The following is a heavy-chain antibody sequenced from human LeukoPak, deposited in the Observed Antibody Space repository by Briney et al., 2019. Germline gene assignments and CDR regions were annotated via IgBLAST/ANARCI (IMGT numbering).Heavy chain of an antibody. Sequence: SETLSLTCTVSGGSISGYYWSWIRQPPGKGLEWIGYMYYSGSTNYNPSLKSRVAISVDTSKNQLSLKLSSVTAADTAVYFCARLISPRTASDYWGQGTLATVSS. CDR1: GGSISGYY. CDR3: ARLISPRTASDY. D-gene: IGHD6-6*01. V-gene: IGHV4-59*08. J-gene: IGHJ4*02. CDR2: MYYSGST.